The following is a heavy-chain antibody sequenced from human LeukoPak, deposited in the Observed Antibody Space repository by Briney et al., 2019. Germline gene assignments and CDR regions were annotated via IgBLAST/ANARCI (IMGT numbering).Heavy chain of an antibody. V-gene: IGHV4-61*05. CDR2: IYYSGST. J-gene: IGHJ3*02. CDR1: GGSISSSSYY. D-gene: IGHD2-2*01. Sequence: SETLSLTCTVSGGSISSSSYYWGWIRQPPGKGLEWIGYIYYSGSTNYNPSLKSRVTISVDTSKNQFSLKLSSVTAADTAVYYCARYCSSISCQTYAFDIWGQGTMVTVSS. CDR3: ARYCSSISCQTYAFDI.